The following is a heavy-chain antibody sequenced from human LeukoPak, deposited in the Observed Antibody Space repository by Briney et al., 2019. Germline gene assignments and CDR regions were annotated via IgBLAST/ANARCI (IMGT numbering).Heavy chain of an antibody. CDR2: INSDGSST. CDR1: GFTFSSYW. J-gene: IGHJ6*03. Sequence: GGSLRLSCAASGFTFSSYWMHWVRQAPGKGLVWVSRINSDGSSTSYADSVKGRFTISRDNAKNTLYLQMNSLRAEDTAVYYCAKTGGYDSSGYHYCYYMDVWGKGTTVTVSS. D-gene: IGHD3-22*01. CDR3: AKTGGYDSSGYHYCYYMDV. V-gene: IGHV3-74*01.